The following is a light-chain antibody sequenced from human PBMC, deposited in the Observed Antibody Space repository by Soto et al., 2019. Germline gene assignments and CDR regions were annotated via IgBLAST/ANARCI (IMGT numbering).Light chain of an antibody. CDR3: QPCSELPRIT. Sequence: EIVLTQSPGTLSVSPGERATLSCRSSESVDRYLAWYQQKPGQAPRLLIYGASTMATVVPARFSGSGSGTEFTLTISSLQSEDFAVCCCQPCSELPRITFGKGTRLEAK. CDR1: ESVDRY. V-gene: IGKV3-15*01. J-gene: IGKJ5*01. CDR2: GAS.